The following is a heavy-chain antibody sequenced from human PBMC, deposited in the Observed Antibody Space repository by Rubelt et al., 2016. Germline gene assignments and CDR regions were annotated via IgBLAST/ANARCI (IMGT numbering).Heavy chain of an antibody. CDR1: GFTFDDYG. CDR3: TKDRYCTTANCPTDY. Sequence: EVQLVESGGGLVQPGRSLRLSCAASGFTFDDYGMHWVRQAPGKGLEWVSGISGNSGRIGYADSVKGRFTISRDSAENSLYLQMDSLRAEDTAIYYCTKDRYCTTANCPTDYWGQGTLVTVSS. J-gene: IGHJ4*02. D-gene: IGHD2-8*01. CDR2: ISGNSGRI. V-gene: IGHV3-9*01.